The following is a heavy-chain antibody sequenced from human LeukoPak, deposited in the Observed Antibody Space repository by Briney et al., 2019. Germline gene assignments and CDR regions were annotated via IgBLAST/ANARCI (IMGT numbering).Heavy chain of an antibody. CDR3: ARSIVNNYYYMDV. CDR1: GDSISSYY. Sequence: SETLSLTCTVSGDSISSYYWSWIRQLPGKGLEWIGYMSYSGTTNYNPSLKSRVTMSVDTSKNQFSLELSSVTAADTAVYYCARSIVNNYYYMDVWGKGTTVTVSS. D-gene: IGHD2/OR15-2a*01. CDR2: MSYSGTT. J-gene: IGHJ6*03. V-gene: IGHV4-59*08.